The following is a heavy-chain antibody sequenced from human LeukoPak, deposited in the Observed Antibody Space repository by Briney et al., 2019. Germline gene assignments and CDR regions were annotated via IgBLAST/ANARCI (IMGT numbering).Heavy chain of an antibody. Sequence: GGSLRLSCAASGFSLSDYSMHWVRQAPGKGLEWVAIISYDGSNERYADSVKGRFTISRDNAKNSLYLQMNSLRAEDTAVYYCARGRYSGYDFDSWGQGTLVTVSS. V-gene: IGHV3-30-3*01. D-gene: IGHD5-12*01. J-gene: IGHJ4*02. CDR2: ISYDGSNE. CDR1: GFSLSDYS. CDR3: ARGRYSGYDFDS.